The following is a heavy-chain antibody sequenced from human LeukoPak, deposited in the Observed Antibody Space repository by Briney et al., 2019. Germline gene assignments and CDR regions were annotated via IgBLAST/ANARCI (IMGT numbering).Heavy chain of an antibody. V-gene: IGHV3-23*01. Sequence: PGGSLRLSCAASGFTFSSYAMSWVRQAPGKGLEWVSAISGSGGSTYYADSVKGRFAISRDNSKNTLYLQMNSLRAEDTAVYYCAKVDEAGTYYFDYWGQGTLVTVSS. CDR3: AKVDEAGTYYFDY. J-gene: IGHJ4*02. CDR2: ISGSGGST. D-gene: IGHD6-13*01. CDR1: GFTFSSYA.